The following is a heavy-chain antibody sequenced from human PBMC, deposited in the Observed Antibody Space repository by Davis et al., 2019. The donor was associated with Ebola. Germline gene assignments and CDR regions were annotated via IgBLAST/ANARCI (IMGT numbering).Heavy chain of an antibody. J-gene: IGHJ5*02. Sequence: ASVKVSCKASGYTFTGYYIHWVRQAPGQGLEWMGRISRNSGGTDYAQKFKGRVTMTRDTSISTAYMELSWLRSDDTAVYYCARVLGWGWFGPWGQGTLVTVSS. CDR1: GYTFTGYY. D-gene: IGHD1-26*01. CDR2: ISRNSGGT. CDR3: ARVLGWGWFGP. V-gene: IGHV1-2*06.